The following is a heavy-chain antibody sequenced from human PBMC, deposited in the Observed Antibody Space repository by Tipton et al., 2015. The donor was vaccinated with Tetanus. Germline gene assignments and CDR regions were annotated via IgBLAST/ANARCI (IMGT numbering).Heavy chain of an antibody. D-gene: IGHD1-1*01. J-gene: IGHJ6*02. CDR2: INGHGTNT. CDR1: GFTFSTYW. V-gene: IGHV3-74*01. Sequence: GSLRLSCAAPGFTFSTYWMHWVRQAPGKGLMWVSRINGHGTNTAYADSVKGRFTISRDNAKNTVYLQMNSLRAEDTAVYFCARRSLTNYGLDVWGQETPVTVSS. CDR3: ARRSLTNYGLDV.